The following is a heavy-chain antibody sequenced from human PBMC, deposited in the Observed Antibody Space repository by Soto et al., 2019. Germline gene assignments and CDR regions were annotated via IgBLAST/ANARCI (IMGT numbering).Heavy chain of an antibody. Sequence: QVQLVVSGGGLVKPGGSLRISCAASGFTFSDYYISWIRQAPVKGLEWVSYISSSGSIIYYADSVKGRFTISRDNAKNSLYLQMNSLRAEDTAVYYCALAGYDSNYYAVTPLSAGHFWGQGTLVTVSS. CDR1: GFTFSDYY. D-gene: IGHD4-4*01. J-gene: IGHJ4*02. CDR2: ISSSGSII. CDR3: ALAGYDSNYYAVTPLSAGHF. V-gene: IGHV3-11*01.